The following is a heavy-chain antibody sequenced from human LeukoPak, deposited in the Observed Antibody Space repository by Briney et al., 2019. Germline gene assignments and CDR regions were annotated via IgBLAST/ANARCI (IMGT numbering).Heavy chain of an antibody. CDR2: ISYDGSNK. V-gene: IGHV3-30*04. J-gene: IGHJ4*02. CDR3: ARGGYGSSWSYLDY. CDR1: GFTFSSYA. D-gene: IGHD6-13*01. Sequence: GGSLRLSCAASGFTFSSYAMHWVRQAPGKGLEWVAVISYDGSNKYYADSVKGRFTISRDNSKNTLYLQMNSLRAEDTAVYYCARGGYGSSWSYLDYWGQGTLVTVSS.